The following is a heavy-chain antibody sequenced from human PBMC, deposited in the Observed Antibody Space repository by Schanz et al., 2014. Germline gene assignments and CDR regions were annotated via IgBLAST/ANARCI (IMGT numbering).Heavy chain of an antibody. J-gene: IGHJ4*02. CDR3: ARDGVDAAAGGNY. CDR2: INSANGNT. CDR1: GYTFTEYT. Sequence: QVQLVQSGAEVKKPGASVKVSCKTSGYTFTEYTMYWLRQAPGQRLEWMGWINSANGNTKYSHRFQGRVTITRDTSATTAYMELSSLRSEDTAVYYCARDGVDAAAGGNYWGQGTLVTVSS. V-gene: IGHV1-3*01. D-gene: IGHD6-13*01.